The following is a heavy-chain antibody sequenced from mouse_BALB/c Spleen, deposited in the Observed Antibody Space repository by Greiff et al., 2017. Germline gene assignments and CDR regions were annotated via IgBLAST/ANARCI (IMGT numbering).Heavy chain of an antibody. V-gene: IGHV7-3*02. CDR2: IRNKANGYTT. CDR1: GFTFTDYY. D-gene: IGHD2-1*01. Sequence: EVQLVESGGGLVQPGGSLRLSCATSGFTFTDYYMSWVRQPPGKALEWLGFIRNKANGYTTEYSASVKGRFTISRDNSQSILYLQMNTLRAEDSATYYCARDHGNLCYFDYWGQGTTLTVSS. J-gene: IGHJ2*01. CDR3: ARDHGNLCYFDY.